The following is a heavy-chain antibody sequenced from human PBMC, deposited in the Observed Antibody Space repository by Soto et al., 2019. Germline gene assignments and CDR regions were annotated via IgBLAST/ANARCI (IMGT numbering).Heavy chain of an antibody. Sequence: GASVKVSCKASGYTFTSYAMHWVRQAPGQRLEWMGWINAGNGNTKYSQKFQGRVTITRDTSASTAYMELSSLRSEDTAMYYCARGKWITSDWGPTRENYYEMDVWGQGTTVTVSS. D-gene: IGHD7-27*01. CDR2: INAGNGNT. CDR1: GYTFTSYA. CDR3: ARGKWITSDWGPTRENYYEMDV. V-gene: IGHV1-3*01. J-gene: IGHJ6*02.